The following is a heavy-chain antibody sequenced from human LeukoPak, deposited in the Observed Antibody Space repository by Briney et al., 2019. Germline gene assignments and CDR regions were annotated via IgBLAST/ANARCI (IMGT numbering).Heavy chain of an antibody. J-gene: IGHJ4*02. V-gene: IGHV1-69*04. CDR1: GGTFSSYA. CDR3: ARDRAVVKGETDDY. Sequence: GASVKVSCKASGGTFSSYAISWVRPAPGQVLEWMGRIIPILGIANYAQKFQGRVTITADKSTSTAYMELSSLRSEDTAVYYCARDRAVVKGETDDYWGQGTLVTVSS. D-gene: IGHD4-23*01. CDR2: IIPILGIA.